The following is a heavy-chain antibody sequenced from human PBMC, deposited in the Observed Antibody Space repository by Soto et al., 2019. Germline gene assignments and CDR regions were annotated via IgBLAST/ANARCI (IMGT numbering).Heavy chain of an antibody. CDR3: VREEPGLRYQY. V-gene: IGHV3-74*01. CDR2: ISSDGSTI. D-gene: IGHD4-17*01. Sequence: GGSLRLSCASSGFIFNSYWMHWVRQAPEKGLVWVSRISSDGSTINYADSVKGRFTISRDNAKNTLYLQMNTLRAEDTAVYYCVREEPGLRYQYWGQGTLVTVSS. J-gene: IGHJ4*02. CDR1: GFIFNSYW.